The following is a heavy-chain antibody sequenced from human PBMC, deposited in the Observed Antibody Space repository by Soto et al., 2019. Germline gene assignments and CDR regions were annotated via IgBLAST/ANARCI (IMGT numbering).Heavy chain of an antibody. CDR1: GGSISPYY. D-gene: IGHD2-15*01. CDR2: IYYSGST. Sequence: TSETLSLTCTVSGGSISPYYWSWIRQPPGKGLEWVGYIYYSGSTNYNPSLKSRVTISVDTSKNQFSLKLSSVTAADTAVYYCAREYCSGGSCYSGTFDYWGQGTLVTVSS. J-gene: IGHJ4*02. V-gene: IGHV4-59*01. CDR3: AREYCSGGSCYSGTFDY.